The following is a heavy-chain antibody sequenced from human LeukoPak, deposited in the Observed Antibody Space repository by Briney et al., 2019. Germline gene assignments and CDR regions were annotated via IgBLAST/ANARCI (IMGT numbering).Heavy chain of an antibody. CDR2: INPNSGGT. CDR3: ARDNSEQQLVWDY. J-gene: IGHJ4*02. CDR1: GYSFTDYY. Sequence: ASVKVSCKTSGYSFTDYYMHWVRQAPGQGLEWMGWINPNSGGTSSAQKFQGRVTMTRDTSISTAYMELSRLRSDDTAVYYCARDNSEQQLVWDYWGQGTLVTVSS. V-gene: IGHV1-2*02. D-gene: IGHD6-13*01.